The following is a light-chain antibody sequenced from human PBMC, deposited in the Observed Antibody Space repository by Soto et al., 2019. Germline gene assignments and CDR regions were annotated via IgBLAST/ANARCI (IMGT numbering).Light chain of an antibody. CDR3: QTWGTGRGV. CDR1: SGHSSYA. J-gene: IGLJ3*02. CDR2: LNSDGSH. Sequence: VLTQSPSASASLGASVKLTCTLSSGHSSYAIAWHQQQPEKGPRYLMKLNSDGSHSKGDGIPDRFSGSSSGAERYLTISSLQSEDEADYYCQTWGTGRGVFGGGTKVTVL. V-gene: IGLV4-69*01.